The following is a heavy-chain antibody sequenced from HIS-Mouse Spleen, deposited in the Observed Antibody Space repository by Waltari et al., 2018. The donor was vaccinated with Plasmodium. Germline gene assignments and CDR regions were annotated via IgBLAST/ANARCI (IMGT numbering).Heavy chain of an antibody. CDR1: GGSFSGYY. J-gene: IGHJ4*02. Sequence: QVPLQQWGAGLLKPSETPSLPCSVYGGSFSGYYWSWIRQPPGKGLEWIGEINHSGSTNYNPSLKSRVTISVDTSKNQFSLKLSSVTAADTAVYYCASSGSGSYYYWGQGTLVTVSS. V-gene: IGHV4-34*01. CDR3: ASSGSGSYYY. D-gene: IGHD3-10*01. CDR2: INHSGST.